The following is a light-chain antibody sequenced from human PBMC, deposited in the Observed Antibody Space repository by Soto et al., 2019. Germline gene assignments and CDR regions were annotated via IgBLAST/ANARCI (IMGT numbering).Light chain of an antibody. CDR3: KSYTGINNWV. Sequence: QSALTQPPSASGSPGQSVTISCTGTSSDVGGYNYVSWYQQHPGKAPKVMIYEVNKRPSGVPDRFSGSKSGNTASLTVSGLHAEDEADYFCKSYTGINNWVFGGGTKLTVL. J-gene: IGLJ3*02. V-gene: IGLV2-8*01. CDR1: SSDVGGYNY. CDR2: EVN.